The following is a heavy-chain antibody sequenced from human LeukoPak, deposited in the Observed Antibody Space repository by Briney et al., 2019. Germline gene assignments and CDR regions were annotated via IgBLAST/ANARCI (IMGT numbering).Heavy chain of an antibody. CDR1: GFTFSSYG. D-gene: IGHD3-3*01. V-gene: IGHV3-30*03. CDR2: ISYDGSNK. Sequence: GGSLRLSCAASGFTFSSYGMHWVRQAPGKGLEWVAVISYDGSNKYYADSVKGRFTISRDNAKNSLYLQMNSLRAEDTAVYYCARVALFGVVTLDYWGQGTLVTVSS. J-gene: IGHJ4*02. CDR3: ARVALFGVVTLDY.